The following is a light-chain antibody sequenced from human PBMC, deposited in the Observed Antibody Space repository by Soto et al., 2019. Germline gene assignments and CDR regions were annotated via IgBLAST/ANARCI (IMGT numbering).Light chain of an antibody. V-gene: IGLV2-14*01. J-gene: IGLJ1*01. Sequence: QSALTQPASVSGSPGQSITISCTGSSSDIGDYDYVSWYQHHPGKAPQVLISEVSNRPSGVSNRFSGSKSGNTASLTISGLQAEDEADYYCNSYATGNTRVFGTGTKVTVL. CDR3: NSYATGNTRV. CDR1: SSDIGDYDY. CDR2: EVS.